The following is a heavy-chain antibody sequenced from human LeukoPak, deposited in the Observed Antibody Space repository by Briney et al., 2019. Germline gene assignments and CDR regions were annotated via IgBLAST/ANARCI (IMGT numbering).Heavy chain of an antibody. J-gene: IGHJ6*02. Sequence: PAGSLRLSCAASGFTFSNAWMSWVRQAPGPGLEWVGRIKNKTDGGTTDYAAPVKGRFTISRDASKNTLYLQMNSLKTEDTAVYYCLYGDYDYYYYGMVVWGQGTTVTDSS. CDR2: IKNKTDGGTT. D-gene: IGHD4-17*01. CDR3: LYGDYDYYYYGMVV. CDR1: GFTFSNAW. V-gene: IGHV3-15*01.